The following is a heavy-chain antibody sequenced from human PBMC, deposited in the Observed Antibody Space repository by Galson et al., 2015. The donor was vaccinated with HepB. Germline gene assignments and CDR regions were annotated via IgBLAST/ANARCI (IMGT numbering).Heavy chain of an antibody. CDR2: ISSSTI. CDR3: ARDGSCSSTSCYRIYGMDV. CDR1: GFTFSSYS. Sequence: SLRLSCAASGFTFSSYSMNWVRQAPGKGLEWVSYISSSTIYYADSVKGRFTISRDYAKNSLYLQMNSLRDEDTAVYYCARDGSCSSTSCYRIYGMDVWGQGTTVTVSS. J-gene: IGHJ6*02. V-gene: IGHV3-48*02. D-gene: IGHD2-2*01.